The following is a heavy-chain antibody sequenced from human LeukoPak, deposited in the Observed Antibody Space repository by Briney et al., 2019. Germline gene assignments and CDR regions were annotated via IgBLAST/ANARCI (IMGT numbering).Heavy chain of an antibody. CDR2: ISYDGGKK. D-gene: IGHD3-10*01. CDR1: GFTFSSHD. J-gene: IGHJ4*02. V-gene: IGHV3-30*18. Sequence: GRSLRLSCAASGFTFSSHDMHWVRQAPGKGLEWVAFISYDGGKKDYADSVKGRFTISRDNSRNTLYLQMNSLRAEDTAVYYCAKDSAAPISITMVRGRWYFDYWGQGTLVTVSS. CDR3: AKDSAAPISITMVRGRWYFDY.